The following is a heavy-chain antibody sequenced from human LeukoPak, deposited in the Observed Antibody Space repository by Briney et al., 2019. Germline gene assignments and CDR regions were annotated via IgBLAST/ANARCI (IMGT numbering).Heavy chain of an antibody. J-gene: IGHJ5*02. Sequence: SETLSLTCTVSGGSISSYYWSWIRQPPGKGLEWIGYSYYTGSTNYNPSLKSRVTISVDTSKNQFSLKLSSVTAADTAVYYCARDPRSSGYCSGGSCCDWFDPWGQGTLVTVSS. CDR2: SYYTGST. CDR3: ARDPRSSGYCSGGSCCDWFDP. D-gene: IGHD2-15*01. V-gene: IGHV4-59*01. CDR1: GGSISSYY.